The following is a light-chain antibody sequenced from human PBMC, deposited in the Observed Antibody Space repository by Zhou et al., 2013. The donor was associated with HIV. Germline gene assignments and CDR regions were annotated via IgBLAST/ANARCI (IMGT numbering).Light chain of an antibody. V-gene: IGKV1D-13*01. CDR3: QQFKNYPXGT. Sequence: AIQLTQSPSSLSASVGDRVTITCRTSQGVNSAVAWYQQKPGKPPRLLIYDASTLKRGVPSRFSGSGFGTDFALTISSLQPEDFATYYCQQFKNYPXGTFGLGPKWISN. CDR1: QGVNSA. J-gene: IGKJ3*01. CDR2: DAS.